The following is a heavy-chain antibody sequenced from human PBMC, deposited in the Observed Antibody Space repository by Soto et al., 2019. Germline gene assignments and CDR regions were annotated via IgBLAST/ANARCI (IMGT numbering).Heavy chain of an antibody. CDR1: GFNVDSFE. Sequence: PGGSLRLSCAASGFNVDSFEMSWVRQPQGKGLQWLSSMSSGGSAIHDADSVKGRFTISRDSANNTLYLQINTLRAEDTAVYYCARDFGPTSGYHFYSMDVWGQGTTVTVS. CDR3: ARDFGPTSGYHFYSMDV. CDR2: MSSGGSAI. D-gene: IGHD3-22*01. V-gene: IGHV3-48*03. J-gene: IGHJ6*02.